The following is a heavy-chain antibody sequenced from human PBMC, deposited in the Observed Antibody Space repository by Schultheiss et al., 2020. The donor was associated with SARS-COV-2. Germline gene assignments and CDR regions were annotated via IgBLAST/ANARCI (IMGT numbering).Heavy chain of an antibody. D-gene: IGHD5-18*01. Sequence: SETLSLTCTVSGGSISRGGYYWSWIRQHPGKGLEWIGFIYYTGRTYYNPSLKSRVIISVDTSKNQFSLKVNSVTAADTAVYYCARGYRYYYYAMDVWGQGTTVTVSS. CDR1: GGSISRGGYY. CDR2: IYYTGRT. CDR3: ARGYRYYYYAMDV. V-gene: IGHV4-31*03. J-gene: IGHJ6*02.